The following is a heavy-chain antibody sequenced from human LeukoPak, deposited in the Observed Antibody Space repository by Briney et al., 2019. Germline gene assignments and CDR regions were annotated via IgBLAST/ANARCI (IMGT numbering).Heavy chain of an antibody. CDR3: ARRRQPSFFGY. V-gene: IGHV4-39*01. Sequence: SETLSLTCTVSGGSISSSSYYWGWIRQPPGKGLEWIGSIYYSGSTYYNPSLKSRVTISVDTSKNQFSLKLSSVTAGDTAVYYCARRRQPSFFGYWGQGTLVTVSS. CDR2: IYYSGST. D-gene: IGHD1-26*01. CDR1: GGSISSSSYY. J-gene: IGHJ4*02.